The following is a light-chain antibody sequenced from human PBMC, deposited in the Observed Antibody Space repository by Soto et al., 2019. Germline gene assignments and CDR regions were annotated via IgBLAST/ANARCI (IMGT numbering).Light chain of an antibody. CDR3: SSYTSTSTLI. Sequence: QSVLTQPPSVSAAPGQRVTISCSGSSSNIGGNSVSWYQQLPGTAPKLLIYDDDKRPSGIPDRFSGSKSGTSATLGITGFQTGDEADYYCSSYTSTSTLIFGIGTKVTVL. CDR1: SSNIGGNS. J-gene: IGLJ1*01. CDR2: DDD. V-gene: IGLV1-51*01.